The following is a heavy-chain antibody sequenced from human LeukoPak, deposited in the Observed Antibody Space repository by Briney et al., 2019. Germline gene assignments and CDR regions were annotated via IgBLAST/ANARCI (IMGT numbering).Heavy chain of an antibody. CDR1: GFTFSSYG. CDR3: ARGAEYYYGSGSIDY. V-gene: IGHV3-30*03. CDR2: ISYDGRNK. D-gene: IGHD3-10*01. Sequence: PGGSLRLSCAASGFTFSSYGMHWVRQAPGKGLEWVAVISYDGRNKYYADSVKGRFTVSRDNSKNTLYMEMNSLRAEDTAVYYCARGAEYYYGSGSIDYWGQGTLVTVSS. J-gene: IGHJ4*02.